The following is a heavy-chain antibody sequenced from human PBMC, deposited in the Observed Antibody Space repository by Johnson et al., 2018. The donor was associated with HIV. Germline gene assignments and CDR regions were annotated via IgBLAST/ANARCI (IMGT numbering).Heavy chain of an antibody. CDR3: ARDATPWGGDYVGYAFDL. Sequence: VQLVESGGGLVQPGGSLRLSCAASGFTFSRYWMSWVRQAPGKGLEWVSAISGSGGSTYYPGSVKGRFTISRENAKNSLYLQMNSLRAGDTAIYYCARDATPWGGDYVGYAFDLWGQGTNVIVSS. D-gene: IGHD4-17*01. V-gene: IGHV3-23*04. J-gene: IGHJ3*01. CDR1: GFTFSRYW. CDR2: ISGSGGST.